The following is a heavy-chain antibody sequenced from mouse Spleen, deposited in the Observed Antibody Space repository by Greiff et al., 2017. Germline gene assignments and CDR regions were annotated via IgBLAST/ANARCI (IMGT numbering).Heavy chain of an antibody. V-gene: IGHV5-4*02. CDR3: ARAHYGSSLYAMDY. Sequence: EVKVVESGGGLVKPGGSLKLSCAASGFTFSDYYMYWVRQTPEKRLEWVATISDGGSYTYYPDSVKGRFTISRDNAKNNLYLQMSSLKSEDTAMYYCARAHYGSSLYAMDYWGQGTSVTVSS. D-gene: IGHD1-1*01. CDR2: ISDGGSYT. CDR1: GFTFSDYY. J-gene: IGHJ4*01.